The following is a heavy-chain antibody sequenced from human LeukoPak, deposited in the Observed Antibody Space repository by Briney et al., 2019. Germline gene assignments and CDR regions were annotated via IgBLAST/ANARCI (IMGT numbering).Heavy chain of an antibody. CDR3: ARDGNYDYVWGSYRNPFDY. D-gene: IGHD3-16*02. V-gene: IGHV3-20*04. CDR2: INWNGGST. CDR1: GFTFDDYG. J-gene: IGHJ4*02. Sequence: GGSLRLSCAASGFTFDDYGMSWVRQAPGKGLEWVSGINWNGGSTGYADSVKGRFTISRDNAKNPLYLQMNSLRAEDTALYYCARDGNYDYVWGSYRNPFDYWGQGTLVTVSS.